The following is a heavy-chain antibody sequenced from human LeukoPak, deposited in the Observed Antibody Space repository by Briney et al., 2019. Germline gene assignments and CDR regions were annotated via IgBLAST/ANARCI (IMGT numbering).Heavy chain of an antibody. Sequence: PGGSLRLSCAASGFTFSNAWMSWVRQAPGKGLEWVGRIKSKTDGGTTDYAAPVKGRFTISRDDSKNTLYLQMNSLKTEDTAVYYCTTWKNMIVVVTDAFDIWGQGTMVTVSS. D-gene: IGHD3-22*01. V-gene: IGHV3-15*01. CDR1: GFTFSNAW. J-gene: IGHJ3*02. CDR3: TTWKNMIVVVTDAFDI. CDR2: IKSKTDGGTT.